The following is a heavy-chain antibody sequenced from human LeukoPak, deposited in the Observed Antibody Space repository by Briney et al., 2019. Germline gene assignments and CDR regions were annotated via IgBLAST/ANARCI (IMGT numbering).Heavy chain of an antibody. D-gene: IGHD5-18*01. J-gene: IGHJ3*02. CDR2: IRYDGSNK. Sequence: GGSLRLSCAASGFTFSSYGMHWVRQAPGKGLEWVAFIRYDGSNKYYADSVKGRFTISRDNSKNTVFLQMNSLRAEDTAVYYCARVIVDTGYDAFDIWGQGTMVTVSS. CDR1: GFTFSSYG. CDR3: ARVIVDTGYDAFDI. V-gene: IGHV3-30*02.